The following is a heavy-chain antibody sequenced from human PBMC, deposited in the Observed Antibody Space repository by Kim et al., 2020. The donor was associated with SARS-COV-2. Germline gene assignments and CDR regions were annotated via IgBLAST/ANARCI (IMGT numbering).Heavy chain of an antibody. CDR1: GYTFTGYY. V-gene: IGHV1-2*02. J-gene: IGHJ6*02. D-gene: IGHD6-19*01. CDR2: INPNSGGT. Sequence: ASVKVSCKASGYTFTGYYMHWVRQAPGQGLEWMGWINPNSGGTNYAQKFQGRVTMTRDTSISTAYMELSRLRSDDTAVYYCARVGWPSPGYYYGMDVWGQGTTVTVSS. CDR3: ARVGWPSPGYYYGMDV.